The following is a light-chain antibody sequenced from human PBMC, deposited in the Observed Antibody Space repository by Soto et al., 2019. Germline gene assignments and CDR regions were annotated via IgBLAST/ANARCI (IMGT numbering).Light chain of an antibody. V-gene: IGLV2-11*01. Sequence: QSVLTQPRSVSGSPGQSVTISCTGASGNIGAYNFVSWYQLHPDKAPKVIIYDATKRPSGVPDRFSGSKSGNTASLTISGLQAEDEADYYCSSYTSSTTSVVFGGGTQLTVL. CDR1: SGNIGAYNF. CDR3: SSYTSSTTSVV. CDR2: DAT. J-gene: IGLJ2*01.